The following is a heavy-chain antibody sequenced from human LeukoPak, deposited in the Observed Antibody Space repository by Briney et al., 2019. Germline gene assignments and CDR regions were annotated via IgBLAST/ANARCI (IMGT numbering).Heavy chain of an antibody. CDR2: IWYDGSNK. CDR3: ARNSGFKYFDY. Sequence: GGSLRLSCAASGFTFSSYDMHWVRQAPGKGLEGGAVIWYDGSNKYYADSVKGRFTISRDNSKNTLYLQMNSLRGEDTAVYYCARNSGFKYFDYWGQGTLVTVSS. CDR1: GFTFSSYD. V-gene: IGHV3-33*01. J-gene: IGHJ4*02.